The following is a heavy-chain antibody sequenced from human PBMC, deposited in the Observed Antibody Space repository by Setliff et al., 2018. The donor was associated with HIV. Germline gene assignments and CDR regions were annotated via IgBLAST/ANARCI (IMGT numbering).Heavy chain of an antibody. CDR3: ARDHELGAFDL. D-gene: IGHD1-26*01. Sequence: SETLSLTCRVSGTSISGYYWSWIRQSPGKGLEWIGYIYYTGTTSYNPSLKSRVTIQVDTSNNRFSLNLRSATVADTAVYFCARDHELGAFDLWGQGTMVTVSS. CDR2: IYYTGTT. CDR1: GTSISGYY. V-gene: IGHV4-59*01. J-gene: IGHJ3*01.